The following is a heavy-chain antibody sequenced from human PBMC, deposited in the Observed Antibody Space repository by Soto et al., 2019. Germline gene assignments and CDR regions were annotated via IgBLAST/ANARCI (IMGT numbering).Heavy chain of an antibody. CDR2: INHSGST. D-gene: IGHD5-18*01. Sequence: SETLSLTCAVYGGSFSGXYWSWIRQPPGKGLEWIGEINHSGSTNYNPSLKSRVTISVDTSKNQFSLKLSSVTAADTAVYYCARVDTAMVSLDYWGQGTLVTVSS. CDR3: ARVDTAMVSLDY. CDR1: GGSFSGXY. V-gene: IGHV4-34*01. J-gene: IGHJ4*02.